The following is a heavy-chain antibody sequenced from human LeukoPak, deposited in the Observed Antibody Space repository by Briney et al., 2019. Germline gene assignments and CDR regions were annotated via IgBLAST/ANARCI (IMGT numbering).Heavy chain of an antibody. CDR1: GGSISSYY. Sequence: SETLSLTCTVSGGSISSYYWSWIRQPPGKGLEWIGYIYYSGSTNYNPSLKSRVTISVDTSKNQFSLKLSSVTAADTAVYYCARGPHDYGDYYYYGMDVWGQGTTVTVSS. CDR2: IYYSGST. D-gene: IGHD4-17*01. J-gene: IGHJ6*02. V-gene: IGHV4-59*01. CDR3: ARGPHDYGDYYYYGMDV.